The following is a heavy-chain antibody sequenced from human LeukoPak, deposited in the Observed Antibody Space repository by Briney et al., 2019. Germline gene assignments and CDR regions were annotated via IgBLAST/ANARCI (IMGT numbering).Heavy chain of an antibody. J-gene: IGHJ4*02. V-gene: IGHV4-4*07. Sequence: SETLSLTCTVSGGSISSYYWSWIRQPAGKGLEWIGRIYTSGSTNYNPSLKSRVTISVDKSKNQFSLKLSSVTAADTAVYYCARAPLGIRFLEWQFDYWGQGTLVTVSS. CDR2: IYTSGST. CDR1: GGSISSYY. D-gene: IGHD3-3*01. CDR3: ARAPLGIRFLEWQFDY.